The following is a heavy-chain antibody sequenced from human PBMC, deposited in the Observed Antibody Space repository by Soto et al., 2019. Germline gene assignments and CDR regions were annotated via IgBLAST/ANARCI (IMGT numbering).Heavy chain of an antibody. J-gene: IGHJ3*02. CDR3: TRADCSSTSCDAFDI. CDR2: IRSKAYGGTT. Sequence: GGSLRLSCTASGFTFGDYAMSWFRQAPGKGLEWVGFIRSKAYGGTTEYAASVKGRFTISRDDSKSIAYLQMNSLKTEDTVVYYCTRADCSSTSCDAFDIWGQGTMVTVSS. CDR1: GFTFGDYA. D-gene: IGHD2-2*01. V-gene: IGHV3-49*03.